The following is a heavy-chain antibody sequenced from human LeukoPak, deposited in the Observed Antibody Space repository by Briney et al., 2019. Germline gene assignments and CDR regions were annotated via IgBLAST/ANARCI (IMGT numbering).Heavy chain of an antibody. V-gene: IGHV1-2*02. CDR1: RYTFTGYY. J-gene: IGHJ4*02. Sequence: ASVKVSCKASRYTFTGYYIHWVRQAPGQGLEWMGWINPNSGGTNYAQKFQGRVTMTRDTSISTAYMELSRLRSDDTAVYYCARLNYGSGDPDYWGQGTLVTVSS. D-gene: IGHD3-10*01. CDR2: INPNSGGT. CDR3: ARLNYGSGDPDY.